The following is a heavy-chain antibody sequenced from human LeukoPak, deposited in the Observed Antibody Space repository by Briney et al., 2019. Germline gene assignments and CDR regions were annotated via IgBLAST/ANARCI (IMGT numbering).Heavy chain of an antibody. Sequence: PGGSLRLSCAASGFTFSVSAMYWVRQASGKGLEWVGRIRNKANNYATAYAASLKGRFTISRDNSKNTLSLQMNSLRAEDTAVYYCASDFDWLFRGGFQHWGQGTLVTVSS. CDR1: GFTFSVSA. CDR2: IRNKANNYAT. J-gene: IGHJ1*01. D-gene: IGHD3-9*01. V-gene: IGHV3-73*01. CDR3: ASDFDWLFRGGFQH.